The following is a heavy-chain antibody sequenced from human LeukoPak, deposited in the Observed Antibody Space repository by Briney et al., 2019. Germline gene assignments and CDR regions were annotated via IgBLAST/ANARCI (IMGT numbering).Heavy chain of an antibody. Sequence: PSETLSLTCTVSGGSISSGSYYWSWIRQPAGKGLEWIGRIYTSGSTNYNPSLKSRVTISVDTSKNQFSLKLSSVTAADTAVYYCARDTPLRYFDWSRARGYQEVWAFDIWGQGTMVTVSS. J-gene: IGHJ3*02. CDR1: GGSISSGSYY. V-gene: IGHV4-61*02. CDR2: IYTSGST. CDR3: ARDTPLRYFDWSRARGYQEVWAFDI. D-gene: IGHD3-9*01.